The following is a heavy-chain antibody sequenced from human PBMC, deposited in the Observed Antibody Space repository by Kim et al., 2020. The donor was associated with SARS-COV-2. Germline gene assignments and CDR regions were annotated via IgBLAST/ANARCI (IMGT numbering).Heavy chain of an antibody. D-gene: IGHD6-19*01. CDR1: GYTFTSYA. Sequence: ASVKVSCKASGYTFTSYAMNWVRQAPGQGLEWMGWINTNTGNPTYAQGFTGRFVFSLDTSVSTAYLQISSLKAEDTAVYYCASSFRIAVARTDDAFDIWGQGTMVTVSS. CDR2: INTNTGNP. J-gene: IGHJ3*02. CDR3: ASSFRIAVARTDDAFDI. V-gene: IGHV7-4-1*02.